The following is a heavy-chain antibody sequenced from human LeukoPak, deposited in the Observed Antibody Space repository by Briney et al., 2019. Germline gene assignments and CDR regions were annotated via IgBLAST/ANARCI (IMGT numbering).Heavy chain of an antibody. CDR2: VYFTGRT. J-gene: IGHJ5*02. D-gene: IGHD5-24*01. CDR1: GGSITGYY. V-gene: IGHV4-59*01. Sequence: SETLSLTCTVSGGSITGYYWSWIRQPPGKGPEWLAYVYFTGRTLYNPSLESRVTISVDTSKNQFSLKLTSVTAADTATYYCASTVGWLQFGLAIYHWGQGTLVTVSS. CDR3: ASTVGWLQFGLAIYH.